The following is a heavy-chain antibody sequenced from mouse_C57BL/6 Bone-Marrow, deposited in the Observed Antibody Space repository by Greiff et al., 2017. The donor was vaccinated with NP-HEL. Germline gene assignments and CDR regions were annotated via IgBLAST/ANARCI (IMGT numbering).Heavy chain of an antibody. J-gene: IGHJ2*01. Sequence: QVQLQQPGAELVKPGASVKLSCKASGYTFTSYWMQWVKQRPGQGLEWIGEIDPSDSYTNYNQKFKGKATLTVDTSSSTAYMQLSSLTSEDSAVYYCARDDDDIDYWGQGTTLTVSS. CDR3: ARDDDDIDY. D-gene: IGHD2-4*01. V-gene: IGHV1-50*01. CDR1: GYTFTSYW. CDR2: IDPSDSYT.